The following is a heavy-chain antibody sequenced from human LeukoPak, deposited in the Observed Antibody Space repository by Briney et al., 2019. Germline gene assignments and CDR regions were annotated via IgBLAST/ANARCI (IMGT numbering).Heavy chain of an antibody. CDR3: ARVHDIFTAALTGDAFDI. CDR2: INPSGGST. D-gene: IGHD3-9*01. CDR1: GYTFTSYY. Sequence: ASVKVSCKASGYTFTSYYMHWVRQAHGQGLEWMGIINPSGGSTSYAQKFQGRVTMTRDTSTSTVYMELSSLRSEDTAVYYCARVHDIFTAALTGDAFDIWGQGTMVTVSS. J-gene: IGHJ3*02. V-gene: IGHV1-46*01.